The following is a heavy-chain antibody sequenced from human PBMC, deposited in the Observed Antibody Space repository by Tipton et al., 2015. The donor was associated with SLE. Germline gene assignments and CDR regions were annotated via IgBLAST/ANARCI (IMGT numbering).Heavy chain of an antibody. D-gene: IGHD2-2*01. CDR1: GYTFTSYG. V-gene: IGHV1-18*01. J-gene: IGHJ3*02. CDR2: ITPYNANT. Sequence: GAEVKKPGASVKVSCRASGYTFTSYGISWVRQAPGQGLEWMGWITPYNANTNYAQKLQGRVTMTTDTSTSTAYMELGSLRSDDTAVYYCARSCSSTSCPPGDAFDIWGQGTMVTVSS. CDR3: ARSCSSTSCPPGDAFDI.